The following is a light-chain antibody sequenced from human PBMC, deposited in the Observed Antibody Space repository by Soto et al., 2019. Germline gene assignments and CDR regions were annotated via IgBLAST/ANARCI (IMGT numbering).Light chain of an antibody. V-gene: IGKV1-39*01. CDR2: ATS. Sequence: EIPLTQSPSSLAASVGDRLTLTCRASRNVSIYLHWYQHKPGKGPILLIHATSNLQIGVPSRFSGSGSGTEFTLTISSLEPEDFGTYYCQQSYKMPSFGQGTRLLIK. CDR3: QQSYKMPS. J-gene: IGKJ5*01. CDR1: RNVSIY.